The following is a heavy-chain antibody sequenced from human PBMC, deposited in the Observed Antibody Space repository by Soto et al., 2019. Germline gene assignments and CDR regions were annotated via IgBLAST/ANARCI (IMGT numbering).Heavy chain of an antibody. V-gene: IGHV3-21*01. Sequence: SGGSLRLSCAASGFTFTSYSMNWVRQAPGKGLEWVSSISSSSSYIYYADSVKGQFTISRDNAKNSLYLQMNSLRAEDTAVYYCARDARYCSGRSRCCSMGVWRQGPSVTVSS. CDR2: ISSSSSYI. D-gene: IGHD2-15*01. CDR1: GFTFTSYS. J-gene: IGHJ6*02. CDR3: ARDARYCSGRSRCCSMGV.